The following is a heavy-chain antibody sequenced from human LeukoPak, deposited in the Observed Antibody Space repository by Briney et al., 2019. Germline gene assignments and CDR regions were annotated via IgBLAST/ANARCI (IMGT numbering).Heavy chain of an antibody. D-gene: IGHD5-12*01. CDR1: GFSFNNYA. J-gene: IGHJ4*02. V-gene: IGHV3-23*01. CDR3: AKGAYDYIEIAYFDY. Sequence: GGSLRLSCVASGFSFNNYAMNWVRQAPGKGLEWVSLIIGSSGSTFYADSVKGRFTISRDKSKNTLYPQMNSLRAEDTAVYYCAKGAYDYIEIAYFDYWGQGSLVTVSS. CDR2: IIGSSGST.